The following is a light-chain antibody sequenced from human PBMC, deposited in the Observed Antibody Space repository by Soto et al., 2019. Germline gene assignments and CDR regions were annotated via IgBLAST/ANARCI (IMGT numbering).Light chain of an antibody. CDR1: QTIYSN. CDR2: RAS. CDR3: QQYQNLWT. J-gene: IGKJ1*01. Sequence: ITQSPATLSVSPGERATLSCRASQTIYSNVAWYQQRPGQAPRLLIYRASARATGIPARFSGSGSGTEFTLTIGSLQSEDSAVYYCQQYQNLWTFGQGTKVDNK. V-gene: IGKV3-15*01.